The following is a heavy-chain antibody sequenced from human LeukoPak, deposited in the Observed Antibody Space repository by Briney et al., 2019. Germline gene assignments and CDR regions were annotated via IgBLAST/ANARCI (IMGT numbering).Heavy chain of an antibody. V-gene: IGHV1-69*13. CDR2: IIPIFGTA. Sequence: ASVKVSCKASGGTFISYAISWVRQAPGQGLEWMGGIIPIFGTANYAQKFQGRVTITADESTSTAYMELSSLRSEDTAVYYCASEAATGYYFDYWGQGTLVTVSS. J-gene: IGHJ4*02. CDR3: ASEAATGYYFDY. CDR1: GGTFISYA. D-gene: IGHD2-15*01.